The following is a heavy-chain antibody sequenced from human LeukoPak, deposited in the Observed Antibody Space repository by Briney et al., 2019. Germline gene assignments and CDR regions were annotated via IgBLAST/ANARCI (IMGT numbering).Heavy chain of an antibody. Sequence: SQTLSLTCTVSGGSISSGSYYWSWIRQPAGKGLEYIGRIYTSGSANYNPSLKSRVTISVDTSKNQFSLKLSFVTAADTAVYYCAREIMITFGGVIDWGQGTLVTVSS. V-gene: IGHV4-61*02. J-gene: IGHJ4*02. CDR3: AREIMITFGGVID. CDR1: GGSISSGSYY. CDR2: IYTSGSA. D-gene: IGHD3-16*01.